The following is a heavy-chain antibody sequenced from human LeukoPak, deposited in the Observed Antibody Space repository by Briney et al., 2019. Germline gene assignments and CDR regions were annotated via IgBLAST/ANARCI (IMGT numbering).Heavy chain of an antibody. Sequence: PETLSLTCTVYGGSFSGYYWSWIRQPPGKGLEWIGEINHSGSTNYNPSLKSRVTISVDTSKNQFSLKLSSVTAADTAVYYCARDRCSSTSCYRIVTAFDYWGQGTLVTVSS. J-gene: IGHJ4*02. CDR1: GGSFSGYY. CDR3: ARDRCSSTSCYRIVTAFDY. D-gene: IGHD2-2*01. CDR2: INHSGST. V-gene: IGHV4-34*01.